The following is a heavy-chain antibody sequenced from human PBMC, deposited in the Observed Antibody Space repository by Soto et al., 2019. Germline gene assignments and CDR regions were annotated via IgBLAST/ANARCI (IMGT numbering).Heavy chain of an antibody. V-gene: IGHV3-21*01. J-gene: IGHJ4*02. CDR1: GFTFSSYS. Sequence: EVQLVESGGGLVKPGGSLRLSCAASGFTFSSYSMNWVRQAPGKGLEWVSSISSSSSYIYYADSVKGRFTISRDNAKNSLYLQMNSLRGEDTAVYYCASQRSGWYGRAFDYWGQGTLVTVSS. CDR2: ISSSSSYI. D-gene: IGHD6-13*01. CDR3: ASQRSGWYGRAFDY.